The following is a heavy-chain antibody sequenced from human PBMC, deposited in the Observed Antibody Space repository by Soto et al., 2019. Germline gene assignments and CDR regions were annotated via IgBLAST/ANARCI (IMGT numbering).Heavy chain of an antibody. Sequence: ASVKVSCKASGYTFTSYDINWVRQATGQGLEWMGWMNPNSGNTGYAQKFQGRVTMTRNTSISTAYMELSSLRSEDTAVYYCARGEVEYGDYDTYYYYGMDVWGQGTTVTVSS. J-gene: IGHJ6*02. CDR1: GYTFTSYD. CDR3: ARGEVEYGDYDTYYYYGMDV. V-gene: IGHV1-8*01. CDR2: MNPNSGNT. D-gene: IGHD4-17*01.